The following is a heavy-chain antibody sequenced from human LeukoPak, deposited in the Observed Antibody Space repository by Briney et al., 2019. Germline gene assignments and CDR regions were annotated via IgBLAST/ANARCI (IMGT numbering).Heavy chain of an antibody. J-gene: IGHJ4*02. CDR2: LNPGDSAT. CDR3: ARRRWTSGWSGFDF. D-gene: IGHD6-19*01. CDR1: GYTFTSYW. Sequence: GESLKISCQGFGYTFTSYWIAWVRQMPGEGLEWVGILNPGDSATKYSPSFQGQVTISADKSISAAYLQWSSLKSSDTAIYHCARRRWTSGWSGFDFWGQGTLVTVSS. V-gene: IGHV5-51*01.